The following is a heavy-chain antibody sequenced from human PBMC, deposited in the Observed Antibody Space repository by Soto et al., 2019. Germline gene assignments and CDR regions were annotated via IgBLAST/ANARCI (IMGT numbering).Heavy chain of an antibody. D-gene: IGHD6-13*01. J-gene: IGHJ5*02. V-gene: IGHV4-39*01. CDR2: IYYSGST. Sequence: KPSETLSLTCTVSGGSISSSSYYWGWIRQPPGKGLEWIGSIYYSGSTYYNPSLKSRVTISVDTSKNQFSLKLSSVTAADTAVYYCARPRQPYNWFDPWGQGTLVTVSS. CDR3: ARPRQPYNWFDP. CDR1: GGSISSSSYY.